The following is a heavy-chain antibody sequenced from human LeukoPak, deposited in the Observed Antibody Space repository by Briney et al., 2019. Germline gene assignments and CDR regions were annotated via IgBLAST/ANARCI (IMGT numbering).Heavy chain of an antibody. D-gene: IGHD3-10*01. CDR1: GYSFTSYW. V-gene: IGHV5-51*01. Sequence: GESLKISCKGSGYSFTSYWIGLVRQMPGKGLEWMGIIYPGDSDTRYSPSFQGQVTISADKSISTAYLQWSSLKASDTAMYYCARGITMVRGDIINFDYWGQGTLVTVSS. CDR2: IYPGDSDT. CDR3: ARGITMVRGDIINFDY. J-gene: IGHJ4*02.